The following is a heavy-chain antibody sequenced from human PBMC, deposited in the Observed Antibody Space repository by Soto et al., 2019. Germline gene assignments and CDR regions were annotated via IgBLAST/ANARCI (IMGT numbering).Heavy chain of an antibody. V-gene: IGHV4-31*03. CDR3: ARDRYYDSSGYWHWYFDL. CDR1: GGSISRGGYY. CDR2: IYYSGST. D-gene: IGHD3-22*01. Sequence: PSETLSLTCTVSGGSISRGGYYWSWIRQHPGKGLERIGYIYYSGSTYYNPSLKSRVTISVDTSKNQFSLKLSSVTAADTAVYYCARDRYYDSSGYWHWYFDLWGRGTLVTVSS. J-gene: IGHJ2*01.